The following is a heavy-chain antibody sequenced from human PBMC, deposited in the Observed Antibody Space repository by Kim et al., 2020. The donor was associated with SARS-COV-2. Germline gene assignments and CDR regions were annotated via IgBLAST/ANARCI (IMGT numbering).Heavy chain of an antibody. CDR2: IYHSGST. J-gene: IGHJ3*02. CDR3: ARDTRYSSSSGDAFDI. V-gene: IGHV4-30-2*01. CDR1: GGSIRSGGYS. Sequence: SETLSLTCAVSGGSIRSGGYSWSWIRQPPGKGLEWIGYIYHSGSTYYNPSLKSRVTISVDRSKNQFSLKLSSVTAADTAVYYCARDTRYSSSSGDAFDIWGQGTMVTVSS. D-gene: IGHD6-6*01.